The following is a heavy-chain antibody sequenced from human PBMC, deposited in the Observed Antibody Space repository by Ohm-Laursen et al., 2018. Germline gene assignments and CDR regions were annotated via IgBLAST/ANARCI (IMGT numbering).Heavy chain of an antibody. Sequence: SLRLSCTASGFTFSSYGMHWVRQAPGKGLEWVAVIWYDGSNKYYADSVKGRFTISRDNSKNTLYLQMNSLRAEDTAVYYCARDTSYSSGWDLYWGQGTLVTVSS. CDR3: ARDTSYSSGWDLY. V-gene: IGHV3-33*01. CDR2: IWYDGSNK. D-gene: IGHD6-19*01. CDR1: GFTFSSYG. J-gene: IGHJ4*02.